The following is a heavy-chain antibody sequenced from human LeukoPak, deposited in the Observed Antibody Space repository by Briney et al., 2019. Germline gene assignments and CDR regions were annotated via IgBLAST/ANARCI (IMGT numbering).Heavy chain of an antibody. CDR2: INSDGINT. D-gene: IGHD3-22*01. Sequence: GGSLRLSCAASGFTFSSYEMNWVRQAPGKGLVWVSRINSDGINTSYADSVKGRFTISRDNAKNTLNLQMNSLRAEDTAVYYCARDLGQYYDTSDNWFDPWGQGTLVTVSS. CDR1: GFTFSSYE. J-gene: IGHJ5*02. CDR3: ARDLGQYYDTSDNWFDP. V-gene: IGHV3-74*01.